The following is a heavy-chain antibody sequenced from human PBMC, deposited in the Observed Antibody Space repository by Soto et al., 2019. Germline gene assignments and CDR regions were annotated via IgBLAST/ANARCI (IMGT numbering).Heavy chain of an antibody. CDR2: IIPILGIA. Sequence: GASVKVSCKASGGTFSSYTISWVRQAPGQGLEWMGRIIPILGIANYAQKFQGRVTITADKSTSTAYMELSSLRSEDTAVYYCARELIEVEINMVRGVPIDYWGQGTLVTVSS. J-gene: IGHJ4*02. V-gene: IGHV1-69*04. CDR3: ARELIEVEINMVRGVPIDY. D-gene: IGHD3-10*01. CDR1: GGTFSSYT.